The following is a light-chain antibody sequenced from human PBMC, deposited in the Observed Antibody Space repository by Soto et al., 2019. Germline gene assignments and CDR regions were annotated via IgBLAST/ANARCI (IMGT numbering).Light chain of an antibody. CDR3: TSYKPNTPPQQV. CDR2: DVT. CDR1: SSDVGGYNY. Sequence: QSVLTQPASVSGSPGQSITISCTGTSSDVGGYNYVSWYQHHPGKAPKLIIYDVTNRPSGVSNPFSGSKSGNTASLTISGPQPEEEVYNYWTSYKPNTPPQQVFGPGTKVPV. J-gene: IGLJ1*01. V-gene: IGLV2-14*03.